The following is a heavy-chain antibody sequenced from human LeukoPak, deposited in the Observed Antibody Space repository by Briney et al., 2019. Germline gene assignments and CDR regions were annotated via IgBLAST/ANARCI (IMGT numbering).Heavy chain of an antibody. CDR2: IIPIFGTA. D-gene: IGHD3-22*01. Sequence: ASVKVSCKASGGTFSSYAISWVRQAPGQGLEWMGGIIPIFGTANYAQKFQGRVTITADESTSTAYMELSSLRSEDTAVYYCAREGPRYYYDSSGYLPPAFDIWGQGTMVTVSS. CDR1: GGTFSSYA. CDR3: AREGPRYYYDSSGYLPPAFDI. J-gene: IGHJ3*02. V-gene: IGHV1-69*13.